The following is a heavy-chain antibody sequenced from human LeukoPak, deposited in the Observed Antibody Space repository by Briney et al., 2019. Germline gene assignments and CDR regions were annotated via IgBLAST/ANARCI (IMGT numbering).Heavy chain of an antibody. CDR1: GGSISSYY. J-gene: IGHJ4*02. V-gene: IGHV4-4*07. CDR2: IYTSGST. CDR3: VRRNIVVVPARYFDY. Sequence: SQTLSLTCTVSGGSISSYYWSWIRQPAGKGLEWIGRIYTSGSTNYNPSLKSRVTMSVDTSKNQFSLKLSSVTAADTAVYYCVRRNIVVVPARYFDYWGQGTLVTVSS. D-gene: IGHD2-2*01.